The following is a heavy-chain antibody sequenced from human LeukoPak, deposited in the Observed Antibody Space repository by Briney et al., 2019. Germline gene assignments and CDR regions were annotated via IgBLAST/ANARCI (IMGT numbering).Heavy chain of an antibody. V-gene: IGHV5-51*01. J-gene: IGHJ6*02. CDR3: AIYYGSGSPPFYYYYGMDA. CDR2: INPADSDT. CDR1: GYSFTTYW. D-gene: IGHD3-10*01. Sequence: GESLRISCKGSGYSFTTYWIGWVRQMPGKGLEWMGIINPADSDTTYSPSFQSRVTISADKSITTTYLHWSSLQASDTAIYYCAIYYGSGSPPFYYYYGMDAWGQGTPVTVSS.